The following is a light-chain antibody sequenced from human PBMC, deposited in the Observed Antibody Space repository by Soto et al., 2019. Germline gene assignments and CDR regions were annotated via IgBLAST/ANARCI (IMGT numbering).Light chain of an antibody. CDR3: LQHNSYPLT. CDR2: AAS. Sequence: DIQMAQSPSSLSASVGDRFTITCRADQSISRYLNWYQQKPGKAPKRLIYAASSLQSGVPSRFSGSGSGTEFTLTISSLQPEDFATYYCLQHNSYPLTFGGGTKVDIK. J-gene: IGKJ4*01. V-gene: IGKV1-17*01. CDR1: QSISRY.